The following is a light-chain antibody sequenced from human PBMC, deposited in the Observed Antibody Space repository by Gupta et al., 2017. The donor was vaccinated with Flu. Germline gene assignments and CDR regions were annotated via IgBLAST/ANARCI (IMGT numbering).Light chain of an antibody. CDR3: SSYTSSSTPYV. J-gene: IGLJ1*01. Sequence: QSALTQPASVSGSPGQSITISCTGTSSDVGGYNYASWYQQHPGKAPKLMIYEVSNRPSGVSNRLSGSKSGNTASLTISGLQAEDEADYYCSSYTSSSTPYVFGTGTKVTVL. CDR2: EVS. CDR1: SSDVGGYNY. V-gene: IGLV2-14*01.